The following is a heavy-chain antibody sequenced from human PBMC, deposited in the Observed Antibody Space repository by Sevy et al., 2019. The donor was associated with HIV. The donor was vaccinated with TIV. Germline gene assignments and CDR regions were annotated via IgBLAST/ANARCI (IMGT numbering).Heavy chain of an antibody. CDR2: IIPIFGTP. J-gene: IGHJ4*02. CDR1: GGTFSNYG. D-gene: IGHD1-1*01. CDR3: ATSGTTGTTSHFDS. Sequence: ASVKVSCKASGGTFSNYGFHWVRQAPGQGLEWMGGIIPIFGTPNYAQQFQGRVTITGDESTSTAYMKLGSLTSDYTAVYYCATSGTTGTTSHFDSWGQGTLVTVSS. V-gene: IGHV1-69*13.